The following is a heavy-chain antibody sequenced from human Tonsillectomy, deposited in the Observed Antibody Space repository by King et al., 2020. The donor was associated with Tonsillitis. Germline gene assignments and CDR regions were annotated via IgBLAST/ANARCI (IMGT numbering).Heavy chain of an antibody. Sequence: QLQESGPGLVKPSQTLSLTCTVSGGSISSGDYYWTWIRQPPGKGLEWIGYIYYSGSTYYNPPLKSRVTISMDTSKNQFSLKLSSVTAADTAVYYCARLSITMIRGVTDYWGQGTLVTVSS. CDR2: IYYSGST. V-gene: IGHV4-30-4*01. CDR1: GGSISSGDYY. D-gene: IGHD3-10*01. J-gene: IGHJ4*02. CDR3: ARLSITMIRGVTDY.